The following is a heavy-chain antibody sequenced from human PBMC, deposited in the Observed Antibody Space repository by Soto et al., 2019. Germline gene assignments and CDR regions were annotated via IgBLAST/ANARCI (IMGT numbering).Heavy chain of an antibody. J-gene: IGHJ4*02. CDR1: GFTFSSYW. D-gene: IGHD1-26*01. CDR2: IKQDGSEK. V-gene: IGHV3-7*03. Sequence: GGSLRLSCAASGFTFSSYWMSWVRQAPGKGLEWVANIKQDGSEKYYVDSVKGRFTISRDNSKNTLYLQMNSLRAEDTAVYYCAKDRSTWASTHFDYWGQGTLVTVSS. CDR3: AKDRSTWASTHFDY.